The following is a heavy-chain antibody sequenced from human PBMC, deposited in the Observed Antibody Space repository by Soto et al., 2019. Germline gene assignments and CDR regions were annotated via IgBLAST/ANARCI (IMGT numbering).Heavy chain of an antibody. CDR1: GYTFTSYG. CDR3: AINSYDFRVVT. J-gene: IGHJ5*02. CDR2: ISAYNGNA. Sequence: GASVKVSCKASGYTFTSYGISWVRQAPGQGLEWMGWISAYNGNANYAQKFQGRVTITADKSTSTAYMELSSLRSEDTAVYYCAINSYDFRVVTWGQGTLVTVSS. V-gene: IGHV1-18*01. D-gene: IGHD3-3*01.